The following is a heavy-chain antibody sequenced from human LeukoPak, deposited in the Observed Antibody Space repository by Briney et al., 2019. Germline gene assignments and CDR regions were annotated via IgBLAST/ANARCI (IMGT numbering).Heavy chain of an antibody. D-gene: IGHD3-9*01. Sequence: GGSLRLSCAASGFTFSRYEMNWVRQAPGKGLEWVSHISASGSTIFYADSVQGRFTISRDNAKNSLYLQLNSLRAEDTAVYYCAKVSPYYDILTGFENAFDIWGQGTMVTVSS. CDR3: AKVSPYYDILTGFENAFDI. CDR1: GFTFSRYE. V-gene: IGHV3-48*03. CDR2: ISASGSTI. J-gene: IGHJ3*02.